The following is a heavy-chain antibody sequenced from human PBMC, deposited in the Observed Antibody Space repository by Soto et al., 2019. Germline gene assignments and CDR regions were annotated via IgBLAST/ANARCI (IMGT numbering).Heavy chain of an antibody. J-gene: IGHJ6*03. CDR2: IPYDGSNK. CDR1: GFTFSSYG. CDR3: AKEGNYDFWSGLRRGTYYYYYMDV. V-gene: IGHV3-30*18. Sequence: GSLRLSCAASGFTFSSYGMHWVRQAPGKGLEWVAVIPYDGSNKYYADSVKGRFTISRDNSKNTLYLQMNSLRAEDTAVYYCAKEGNYDFWSGLRRGTYYYYYMDVWGKGTTVTVSS. D-gene: IGHD3-3*01.